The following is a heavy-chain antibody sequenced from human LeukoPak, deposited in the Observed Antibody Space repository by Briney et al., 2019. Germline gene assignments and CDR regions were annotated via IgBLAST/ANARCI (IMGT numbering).Heavy chain of an antibody. Sequence: GGSLRLSCAASGFTFRDYDITWIRQAPGKGLEWVSYISSSDTTMYNADSVKGRFTISRDNAKNSLYLQMNSLRAEDTAVYYCASDIVVVVAANPSYWGQGTLVTVSS. CDR3: ASDIVVVVAANPSY. J-gene: IGHJ4*02. CDR1: GFTFRDYD. D-gene: IGHD2-15*01. V-gene: IGHV3-11*01. CDR2: ISSSDTTM.